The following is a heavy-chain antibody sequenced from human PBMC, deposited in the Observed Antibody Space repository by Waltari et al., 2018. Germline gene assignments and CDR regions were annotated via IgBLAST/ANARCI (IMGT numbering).Heavy chain of an antibody. CDR3: ARQLGVGVGAHGMDV. CDR2: VYPGDSDT. CDR1: GYSFTSYW. Sequence: EVQLVQSGAEVKKPGESLKISCKGSGYSFTSYWIGWVRQMPGKGLEWMGIVYPGDSDTRYRPSFQGQVTISADKSISTAYLQWSSLKASETAMYYCARQLGVGVGAHGMDVWGQGTTVTVSS. V-gene: IGHV5-51*01. J-gene: IGHJ6*02. D-gene: IGHD1-26*01.